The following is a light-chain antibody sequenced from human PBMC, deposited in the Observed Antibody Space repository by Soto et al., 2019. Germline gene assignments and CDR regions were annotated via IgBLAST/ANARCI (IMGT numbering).Light chain of an antibody. Sequence: QSALTQPASVSGSPGQSITISCTGTSSDVGGYKYVSWYQHHPGEAPKLIIYEVSHRPSGISNRFSGSKSGNTASLTISGLQAEDESSYYCSSKSSGSTTMLFGGGTKITVL. V-gene: IGLV2-14*01. CDR1: SSDVGGYKY. CDR3: SSKSSGSTTML. J-gene: IGLJ3*02. CDR2: EVS.